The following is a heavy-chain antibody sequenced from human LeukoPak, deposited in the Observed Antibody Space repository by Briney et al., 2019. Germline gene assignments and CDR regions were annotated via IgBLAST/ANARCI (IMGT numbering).Heavy chain of an antibody. CDR1: GGSFSGYY. Sequence: KPSETLSLTCAVYGGSFSGYYWSWIRQPPGKGLEWIGEINHSGSANYNPSLKSRVTISVDTSKNQFSLKLSSVTAADTAVYYCARGVVVVPAASRANWFDPWGQGTLVTVSS. D-gene: IGHD2-2*01. CDR2: INHSGSA. J-gene: IGHJ5*02. CDR3: ARGVVVVPAASRANWFDP. V-gene: IGHV4-34*01.